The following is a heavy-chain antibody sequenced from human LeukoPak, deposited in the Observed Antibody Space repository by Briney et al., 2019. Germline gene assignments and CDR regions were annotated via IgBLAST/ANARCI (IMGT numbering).Heavy chain of an antibody. V-gene: IGHV1-2*02. Sequence: ASVKVSCKASGYTFTDYYMHWLRQAPGQGLEWMGWMHPNSGGTNYAQKFQGRVTKTRDTSISTAYMELSRLRSDDTAVYYCARGRDYGGKEAFDIWGQGTMVTVSS. CDR3: ARGRDYGGKEAFDI. CDR1: GYTFTDYY. D-gene: IGHD4-23*01. CDR2: MHPNSGGT. J-gene: IGHJ3*02.